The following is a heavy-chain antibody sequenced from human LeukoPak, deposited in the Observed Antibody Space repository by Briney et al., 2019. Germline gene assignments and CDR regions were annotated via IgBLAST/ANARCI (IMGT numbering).Heavy chain of an antibody. CDR1: GGSFSGYY. CDR3: ARGPTYYYDSSGYSFFFQH. D-gene: IGHD3-22*01. V-gene: IGHV4-34*01. J-gene: IGHJ1*01. Sequence: SETLSLICAVYGGSFSGYYWSWIRQPPEKGLEWIGEINHSGSTNYNPSLKSRVTISVDTSKNQFSLKLSSVTAADTAVYYCARGPTYYYDSSGYSFFFQHWGQGTLVTVSS. CDR2: INHSGST.